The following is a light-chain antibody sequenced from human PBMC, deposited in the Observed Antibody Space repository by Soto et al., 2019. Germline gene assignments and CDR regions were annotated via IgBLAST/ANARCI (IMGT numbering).Light chain of an antibody. Sequence: ETVLTQSPATLSLSPGERATLSCRASQSVSSYLAWYQQKPGQAPRLLISDAANRATGIPARFSGSGSGTDFILTISSLEPADFAAYYCQQRSNWPLSFGGGTKVEIK. J-gene: IGKJ4*01. CDR3: QQRSNWPLS. V-gene: IGKV3-11*01. CDR1: QSVSSY. CDR2: DAA.